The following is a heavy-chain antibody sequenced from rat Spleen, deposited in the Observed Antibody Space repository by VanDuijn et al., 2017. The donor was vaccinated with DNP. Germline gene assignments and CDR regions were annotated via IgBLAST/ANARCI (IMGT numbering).Heavy chain of an antibody. J-gene: IGHJ2*01. Sequence: EVQLVESGGGLVQPGRSLKLSCAASGLTFTHYDMVWVRQAPTKGLELVSYIRYDGGSTYYGDSVKGRFTISRDNAKSTLYLQMNSLRSEDTATYYCARDLDFGYNYAFDYWGQGVMVTVSS. CDR2: IRYDGGST. CDR1: GLTFTHYD. CDR3: ARDLDFGYNYAFDY. V-gene: IGHV5-27*01. D-gene: IGHD1-4*01.